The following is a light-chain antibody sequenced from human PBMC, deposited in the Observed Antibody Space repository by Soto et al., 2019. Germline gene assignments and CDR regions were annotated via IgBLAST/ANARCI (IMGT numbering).Light chain of an antibody. CDR2: EGT. V-gene: IGLV2-23*01. Sequence: QSVLTQPASVSGSPGQSITISCTGTSSDVGNSNFDSWYQHHPGKAPKLMIYEGTKLSSGVSNRFSGSKSGNTASLTISGLQAEDEADYYCCSYAGRTTWVFGGGTKLTVL. J-gene: IGLJ3*02. CDR3: CSYAGRTTWV. CDR1: SSDVGNSNF.